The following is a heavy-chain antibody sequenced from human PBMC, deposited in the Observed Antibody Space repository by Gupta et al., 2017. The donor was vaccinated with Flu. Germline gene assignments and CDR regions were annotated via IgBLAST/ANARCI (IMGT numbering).Heavy chain of an antibody. V-gene: IGHV4-59*02. CDR3: ARGFFDSRAYSAPFDV. CDR2: IYYTGNT. D-gene: IGHD3-22*01. CDR1: GGSVSPYY. Sequence: VQLLESGPRLVKPSATLSPTCTVSGGSVSPYYWDWIRQSPGKELEWIGYIYYTGNTNDKSSLESRVTRSVDTSKNQVSLTLSSVTVAYTAIYYCARGFFDSRAYSAPFDVWGRGTRVTVAS. J-gene: IGHJ4*02.